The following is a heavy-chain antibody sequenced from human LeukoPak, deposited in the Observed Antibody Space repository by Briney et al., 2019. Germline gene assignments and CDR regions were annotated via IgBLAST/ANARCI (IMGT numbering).Heavy chain of an antibody. CDR3: ARDLDDYGGKGLFDY. V-gene: IGHV1-18*01. J-gene: IGHJ4*02. CDR2: ISAYNGNT. Sequence: GASVKVSCKASGYTFTSYGISWVRQAPGQGLKWIGWISAYNGNTNYAQKLQGRVTMTTDTSTSTAYMELRSLRSDDTAVYYCARDLDDYGGKGLFDYWGQGTLVTVSS. CDR1: GYTFTSYG. D-gene: IGHD4-23*01.